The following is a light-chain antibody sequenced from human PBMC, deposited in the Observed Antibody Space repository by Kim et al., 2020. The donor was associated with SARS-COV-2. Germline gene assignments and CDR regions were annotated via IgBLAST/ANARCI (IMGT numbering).Light chain of an antibody. CDR2: AKN. J-gene: IGLJ2*01. V-gene: IGLV3-19*01. Sequence: ALGQTVRITCQGDSLRNYYPSWYQQKPGQAPVLVIYAKNNRPSGIPDRFSGSSSGNTASLTITGAQAEDEADYYCYSRDSSGDHRVFGGGTQLTVL. CDR3: YSRDSSGDHRV. CDR1: SLRNYY.